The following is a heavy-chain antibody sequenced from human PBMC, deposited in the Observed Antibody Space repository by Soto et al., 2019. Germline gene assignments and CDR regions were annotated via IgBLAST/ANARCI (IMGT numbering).Heavy chain of an antibody. D-gene: IGHD2-15*01. Sequence: QVQLVQSGTEVKKPGSSVKVSCKTSGGSLSTNPISWVRQAPGQGLEWMGGTGSGTGPGNHAQKFQGRLKVNEDKSTGTVSMELNNLSSEDTAVYYCARRDSGGFFRFFDSWGQGTLVTVSS. CDR3: ARRDSGGFFRFFDS. CDR1: GGSLSTNP. J-gene: IGHJ4*02. CDR2: TGSGTGPG. V-gene: IGHV1-69*06.